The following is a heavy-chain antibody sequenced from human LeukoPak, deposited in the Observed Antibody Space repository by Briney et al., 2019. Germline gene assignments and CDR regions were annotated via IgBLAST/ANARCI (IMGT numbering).Heavy chain of an antibody. CDR3: AGENSSGWYYYYMDV. D-gene: IGHD6-19*01. Sequence: KASETLSLTCTVSGGSISSYYWSWIRQPAGKGLEWIGRIYTSGSTNYNPSLKSRVTISVDTSKNQFSLKLSSVTAADTAVYYCAGENSSGWYYYYMDVWGKGTTVTISS. CDR1: GGSISSYY. J-gene: IGHJ6*03. CDR2: IYTSGST. V-gene: IGHV4-4*07.